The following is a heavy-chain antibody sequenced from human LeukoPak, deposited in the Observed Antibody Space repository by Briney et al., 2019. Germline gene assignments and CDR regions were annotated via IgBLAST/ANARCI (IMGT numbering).Heavy chain of an antibody. CDR1: GYTFTSYD. V-gene: IGHV1-8*01. CDR3: ARGKRSDGGEFDY. CDR2: MNPNSGNT. Sequence: ASVKVSCKASGYTFTSYDINWVRQATGQGLEWMGWMNPNSGNTGYAQKFQGRVTMTRNTSISTAYMELSSLRSEDTAVYYRARGKRSDGGEFDYWGQGTLVTVSS. D-gene: IGHD3-16*01. J-gene: IGHJ4*02.